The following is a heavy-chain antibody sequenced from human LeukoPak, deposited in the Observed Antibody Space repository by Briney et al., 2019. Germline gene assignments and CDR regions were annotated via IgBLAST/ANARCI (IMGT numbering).Heavy chain of an antibody. CDR3: ARVYYYGSGSPNWFDP. CDR1: GYTFTGYY. J-gene: IGHJ5*02. CDR2: INAGNGNT. Sequence: ASVKVSCKASGYTFTGYYMHWVRQAPGQRLEWMGWINAGNGNTKYSQKFQGRVTITRDTSASTAYMELSSLRSEDTAVYYCARVYYYGSGSPNWFDPWGQGTLVTVSS. V-gene: IGHV1-3*01. D-gene: IGHD3-10*01.